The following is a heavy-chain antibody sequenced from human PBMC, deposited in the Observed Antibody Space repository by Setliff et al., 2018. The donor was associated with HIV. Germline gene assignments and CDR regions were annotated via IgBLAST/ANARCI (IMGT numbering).Heavy chain of an antibody. CDR2: MSPNSGGT. V-gene: IGHV1-2*02. Sequence: ASVKVSCKASGGTLNKYVINWVRQAPGQGLEWMGGMSPNSGGTNYAQKFQGRVTMTRDTSISTAYMELSRLRSDDTAVYYCARPGRSGVFDYWGQGTLVTVSS. CDR1: GGTLNKYV. D-gene: IGHD1-26*01. J-gene: IGHJ4*02. CDR3: ARPGRSGVFDY.